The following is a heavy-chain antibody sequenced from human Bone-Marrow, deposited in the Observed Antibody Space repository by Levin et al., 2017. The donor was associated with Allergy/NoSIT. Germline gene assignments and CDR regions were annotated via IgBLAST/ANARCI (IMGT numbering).Heavy chain of an antibody. D-gene: IGHD3-10*01. CDR1: GFTFSNYD. CDR2: INTAADT. CDR3: ARVHRGAFDI. J-gene: IGHJ3*02. V-gene: IGHV3-13*01. Sequence: GGSLRLSCAASGFTFSNYDMHWVRQATGKGLAWVSGINTAADTYYPDSVKGRFTISRENAKNSLYLQMNSLRAGDTAVYYCARVHRGAFDIWGQGTMVTVSS.